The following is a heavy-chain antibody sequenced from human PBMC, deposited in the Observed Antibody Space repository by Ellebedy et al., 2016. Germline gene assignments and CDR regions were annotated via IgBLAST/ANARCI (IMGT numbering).Heavy chain of an antibody. CDR3: ARNGYYTYHFDY. CDR2: IWYDGSNK. D-gene: IGHD3-22*01. CDR1: GFTFSSYG. Sequence: GGSLRLSCAASGFTFSSYGMNWVRQAPGKGLEWVAVIWYDGSNKYYADSVKGRFTISRDNSKNTLYLQMNSLRAGDTAVYYCARNGYYTYHFDYWGQGTLVTVSS. J-gene: IGHJ4*02. V-gene: IGHV3-33*01.